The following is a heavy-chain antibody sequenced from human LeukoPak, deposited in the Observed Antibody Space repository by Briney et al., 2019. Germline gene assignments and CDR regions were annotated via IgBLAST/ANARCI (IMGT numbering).Heavy chain of an antibody. Sequence: ASVKVSCKASGYTFTSYSISWVRQAPGQGLEWMGWISAYNGNTNYAQKLQGRVTMTTDTSTSTAYMELRSLRSDDTAVYYCARGRRMTMVRETSDAFDIWGQGTMVTVSS. CDR3: ARGRRMTMVRETSDAFDI. CDR2: ISAYNGNT. V-gene: IGHV1-18*01. CDR1: GYTFTSYS. J-gene: IGHJ3*02. D-gene: IGHD3-10*01.